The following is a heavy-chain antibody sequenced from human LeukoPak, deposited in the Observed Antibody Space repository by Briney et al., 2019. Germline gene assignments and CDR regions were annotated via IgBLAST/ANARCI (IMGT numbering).Heavy chain of an antibody. CDR2: FYYSGST. D-gene: IGHD6-13*01. CDR3: ASDRSIRWYYF. V-gene: IGHV4-39*01. CDR1: GGSINSSNYH. Sequence: SETLSLTCSVSGGSINSSNYHWSWIRQPPGKGLEWIGTFYYSGSTYYNPSLKSRITISVDTSKNQFSLKLSSVTAADTAVYYCASDRSIRWYYFWGQGTLVTVSS. J-gene: IGHJ4*02.